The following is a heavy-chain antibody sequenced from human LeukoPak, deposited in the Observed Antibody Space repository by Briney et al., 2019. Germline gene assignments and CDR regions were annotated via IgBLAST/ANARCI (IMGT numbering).Heavy chain of an antibody. CDR1: GFSVGTNY. V-gene: IGHV3-11*05. CDR3: ARGSIVAANFDY. CDR2: ISSSGSYT. Sequence: GGSLRLSCAASGFSVGTNYMSWIRQAPGKGLEWVSYISSSGSYTDYADSVKGRFTISGDNAKNSLYLQMNSLRAEDTAVYYCARGSIVAANFDYWGQGTLVTVSS. J-gene: IGHJ4*02. D-gene: IGHD5-12*01.